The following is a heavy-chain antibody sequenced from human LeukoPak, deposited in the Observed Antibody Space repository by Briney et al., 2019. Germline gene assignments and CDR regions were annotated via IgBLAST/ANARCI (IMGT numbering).Heavy chain of an antibody. CDR3: ARAGQGDFWSGLRYFDY. J-gene: IGHJ4*02. CDR2: IYYSGST. V-gene: IGHV4-59*01. D-gene: IGHD3-3*01. CDR1: GGSISRYY. Sequence: SETLSLTCTVSGGSISRYYWSWIRQPPGKGLEWTGYIYYSGSTNYNPSLKSRVTISVDTSKNHFSLKLSSVTAADTAVYYCARAGQGDFWSGLRYFDYWGQGTLVTVSS.